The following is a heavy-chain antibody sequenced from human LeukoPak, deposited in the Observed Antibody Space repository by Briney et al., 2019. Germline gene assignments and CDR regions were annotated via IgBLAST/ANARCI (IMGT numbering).Heavy chain of an antibody. CDR1: GFTFSSYD. D-gene: IGHD3-10*01. CDR2: IGTAGDT. Sequence: GGSLRLSCAASGFTFSSYDMHWVRHATGKGLEWVSAIGTAGDTYYPGSVKGRFTISRENAKNSLYLQMNSLRAGDTAVYYCARGVGSEETLFDYWGQGTLVTVSS. CDR3: ARGVGSEETLFDY. J-gene: IGHJ4*02. V-gene: IGHV3-13*01.